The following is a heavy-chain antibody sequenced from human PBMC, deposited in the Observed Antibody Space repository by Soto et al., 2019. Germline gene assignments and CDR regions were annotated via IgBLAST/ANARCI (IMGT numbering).Heavy chain of an antibody. CDR1: GYTITSYD. CDR2: ISANDGNT. CDR3: ARDGRSDAFDI. V-gene: IGHV1-18*01. Sequence: ASVKVSCKASGYTITSYDINWVRQAPGQGLEWMGWISANDGNTNYAQKLQGRVTMTTDTSTSTAYMELRSLRSDDTAVYYCARDGRSDAFDIWGQGTMVTVSS. J-gene: IGHJ3*02.